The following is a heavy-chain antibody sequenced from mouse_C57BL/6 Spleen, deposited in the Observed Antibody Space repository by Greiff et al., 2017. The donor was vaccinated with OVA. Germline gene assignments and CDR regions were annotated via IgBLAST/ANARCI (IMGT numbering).Heavy chain of an antibody. D-gene: IGHD2-4*01. CDR3: ARHKGDYDGAMDY. Sequence: EVHLVESGGGLVKPGGSLKLSCAASGFTFSSYTMSWVRQTPEKRLEWVATISGGGGNTYYPDSVKGRFTISRDNAKNPLYLQMSSLRSEDTALYYCARHKGDYDGAMDYWGQGTSVTVSS. J-gene: IGHJ4*01. CDR1: GFTFSSYT. V-gene: IGHV5-9*01. CDR2: ISGGGGNT.